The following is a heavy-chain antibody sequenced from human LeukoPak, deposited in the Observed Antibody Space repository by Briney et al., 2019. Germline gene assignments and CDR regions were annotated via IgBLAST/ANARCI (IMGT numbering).Heavy chain of an antibody. CDR3: ARQAYAYYYYMDV. D-gene: IGHD4-17*01. Sequence: PSETLSLTCTVSGGSISSSSYYWGWIRQPPGKGLEWIGSIYYSGSTYYNPSLKSRVTISVDTSKNQLSLKLSSVTAADTAVYYCARQAYAYYYYMDVWGKGTTVTVSS. CDR2: IYYSGST. CDR1: GGSISSSSYY. V-gene: IGHV4-39*01. J-gene: IGHJ6*03.